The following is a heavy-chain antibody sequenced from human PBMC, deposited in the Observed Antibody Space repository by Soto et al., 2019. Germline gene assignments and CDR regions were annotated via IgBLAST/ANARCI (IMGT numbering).Heavy chain of an antibody. CDR2: ISYDGSNK. CDR3: ARSGLVYWNVGFD. Sequence: QVQLVESGGGVVQPGRSLRLSGAASGFTFSSYAMHWVRQAPGKGLEWVAVISYDGSNKYYADSVKGRFTISRDNSKNTLYLQMNSLRAEDTAVYYCARSGLVYWNVGFDWGQGTLVTVSS. J-gene: IGHJ4*02. D-gene: IGHD1-1*01. V-gene: IGHV3-30-3*01. CDR1: GFTFSSYA.